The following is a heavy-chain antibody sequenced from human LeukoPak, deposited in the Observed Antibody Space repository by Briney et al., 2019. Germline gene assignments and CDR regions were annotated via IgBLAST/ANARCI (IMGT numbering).Heavy chain of an antibody. CDR2: ISNNGGYT. V-gene: IGHV3-23*01. Sequence: GGSLRLSCAASGFTFSSSAMSWVRQAPGKGLEWVSAISNNGGYTYYADSVKGRFTISRDNSKNTLYLQMNSLRAEDTAVYYCAKDMVRGVIDYFDYWGQGTLVTVSS. CDR3: AKDMVRGVIDYFDY. D-gene: IGHD3-10*01. CDR1: GFTFSSSA. J-gene: IGHJ4*02.